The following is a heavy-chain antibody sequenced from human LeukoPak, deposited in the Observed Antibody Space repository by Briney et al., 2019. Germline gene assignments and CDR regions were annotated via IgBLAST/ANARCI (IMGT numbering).Heavy chain of an antibody. CDR3: ARCPSTENFDY. J-gene: IGHJ4*02. CDR1: GFTFSSYT. D-gene: IGHD1-1*01. CDR2: ISGGGGDT. Sequence: GGSLRLSCAASGFTFSSYTMTWVRQPPGKGLEWVSSISGGGGDTYYADSVKGRFTISRDNSKNTLCLEMNSLRVEDTAVYYCARCPSTENFDYWGQGTLVTVSS. V-gene: IGHV3-23*01.